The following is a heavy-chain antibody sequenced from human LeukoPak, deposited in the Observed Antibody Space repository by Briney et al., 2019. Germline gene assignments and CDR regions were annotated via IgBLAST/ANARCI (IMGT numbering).Heavy chain of an antibody. Sequence: GGSLRLSCAASGFTFESYTIHWVRQAPGKGLEWVALVSYGGSNKYYIDSVKGRFTISRDNSKNTLYLQMNSLRPEDTAVYYCAREVAPLYFHYGMDVWGEGTTVTVSS. V-gene: IGHV3-30-3*01. CDR3: AREVAPLYFHYGMDV. J-gene: IGHJ6*01. D-gene: IGHD2-21*01. CDR2: VSYGGSNK. CDR1: GFTFESYT.